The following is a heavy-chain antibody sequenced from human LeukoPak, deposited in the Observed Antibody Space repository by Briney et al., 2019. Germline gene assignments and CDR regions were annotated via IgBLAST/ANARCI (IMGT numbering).Heavy chain of an antibody. J-gene: IGHJ4*02. Sequence: GESLKISCKGSGYSFTSYWIGWVRQMPGKGLEWMGIIYPGDSDTRCSPSFQGQVTISADKSISTAYLQWSSLKASDTAMYYCASTTPDYYGSGSPMGYFDYWGQGTLVTVSS. CDR1: GYSFTSYW. CDR2: IYPGDSDT. V-gene: IGHV5-51*01. D-gene: IGHD3-10*01. CDR3: ASTTPDYYGSGSPMGYFDY.